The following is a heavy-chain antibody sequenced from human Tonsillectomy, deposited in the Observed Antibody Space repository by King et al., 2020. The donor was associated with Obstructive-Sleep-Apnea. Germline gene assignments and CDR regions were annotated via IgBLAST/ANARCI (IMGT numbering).Heavy chain of an antibody. D-gene: IGHD3-22*01. CDR2: INHSGST. CDR3: ARLRYITRIVVVITTHWYFDL. J-gene: IGHJ2*01. CDR1: GGSFSGYY. V-gene: IGHV4-34*01. Sequence: VQLQQWGAGLLKPSETLSLTCAVYGGSFSGYYWSWIRQPPGKGLEWIGEINHSGSTNYNPSLKSRVTISVDTSKNQFSLKLSSVTAADTAVYYCARLRYITRIVVVITTHWYFDLWGRGTLVTVSS.